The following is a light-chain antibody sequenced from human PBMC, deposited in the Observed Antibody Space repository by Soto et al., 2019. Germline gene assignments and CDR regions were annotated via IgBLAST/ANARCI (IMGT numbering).Light chain of an antibody. V-gene: IGLV2-8*01. Sequence: QSALTQPPSASGSPGQSVTISCTGTSSDVGGYNYVSWYQQHPGKAPKLMIYEVSKRPSGVPDRFSGSKSGNTASLTVSGLQAEDEAYYYCSSYAGRNTLFGGGTKLTVL. CDR3: SSYAGRNTL. J-gene: IGLJ2*01. CDR2: EVS. CDR1: SSDVGGYNY.